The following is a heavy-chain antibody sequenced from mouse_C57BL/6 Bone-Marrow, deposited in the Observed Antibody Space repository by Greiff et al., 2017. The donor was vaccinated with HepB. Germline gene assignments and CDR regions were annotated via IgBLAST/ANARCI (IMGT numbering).Heavy chain of an antibody. D-gene: IGHD1-1*02. V-gene: IGHV1-64*01. CDR2: IHPNSGST. CDR3: ARMGTGAWFAY. CDR1: GYTFTSYW. Sequence: QVQLQQPGAELVKPGASVKLSCKASGYTFTSYWMHWVKQRPGQGLEWIGMIHPNSGSTNYNEKFKSKATLTVDKSSSKAYMQLSSLTSEDSAVYYCARMGTGAWFAYWGQGTLVTVSA. J-gene: IGHJ3*01.